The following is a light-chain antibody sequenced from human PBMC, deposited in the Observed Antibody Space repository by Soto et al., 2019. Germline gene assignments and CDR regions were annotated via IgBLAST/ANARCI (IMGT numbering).Light chain of an antibody. Sequence: DIQMTQSPSSLSASVGDRVTITCRASQDISVYLAWYQQKQGKVPKLLIYSASTLKSAVASLFSGSGSGTDFTITISSLQPEYVATYYCQKFNTAPLTFGQGTRLEIK. CDR2: SAS. V-gene: IGKV1-27*01. J-gene: IGKJ5*01. CDR1: QDISVY. CDR3: QKFNTAPLT.